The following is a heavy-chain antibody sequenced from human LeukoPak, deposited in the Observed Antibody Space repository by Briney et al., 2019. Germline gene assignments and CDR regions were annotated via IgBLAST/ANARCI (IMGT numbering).Heavy chain of an antibody. CDR2: IYPGDSDT. J-gene: IGHJ3*02. CDR3: ARRRTVSQPGGAFDI. D-gene: IGHD4-17*01. Sequence: GESLKISCKGSGYSFTSYWIGWVRQMPGKGLEWMGIIYPGDSDTRYSPSFQGQVTISADKSISTAYLQWSSLKASDTAMYYCARRRTVSQPGGAFDIWGQGTMVTVSS. CDR1: GYSFTSYW. V-gene: IGHV5-51*01.